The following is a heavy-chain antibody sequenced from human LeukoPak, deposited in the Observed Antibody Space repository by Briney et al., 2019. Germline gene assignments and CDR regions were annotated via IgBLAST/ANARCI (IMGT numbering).Heavy chain of an antibody. CDR2: IYHSGST. D-gene: IGHD1-26*01. V-gene: IGHV4-30-2*01. CDR1: GGSISSGGYS. Sequence: SQTLSLTCAVSGGSISSGGYSWSWIRQPPGEGLEWIGYIYHSGSTYYNPSLKSRVTISVDRSKNQFSLKLSSVTAADTAVYYCARGSYSGSYWFDYWGQGTLVTVSS. CDR3: ARGSYSGSYWFDY. J-gene: IGHJ4*02.